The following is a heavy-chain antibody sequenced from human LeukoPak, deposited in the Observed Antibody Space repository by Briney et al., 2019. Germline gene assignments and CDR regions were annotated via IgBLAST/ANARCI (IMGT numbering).Heavy chain of an antibody. D-gene: IGHD2-2*01. Sequence: SETLSLTCTVSGGSISSGSYYWSWIRQPAGKGLEWIGRIYTSGSTNYNPPLKSRVIISVDTSKSQFSLKLSSVTAADTAVYYCARDGIVVVPAAIYGGDAFDIWGQGTMVTVSS. CDR3: ARDGIVVVPAAIYGGDAFDI. CDR1: GGSISSGSYY. J-gene: IGHJ3*02. V-gene: IGHV4-61*02. CDR2: IYTSGST.